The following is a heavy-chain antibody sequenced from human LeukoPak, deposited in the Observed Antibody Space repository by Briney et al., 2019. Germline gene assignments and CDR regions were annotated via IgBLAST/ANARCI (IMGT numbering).Heavy chain of an antibody. CDR3: ARDMAGPPLFYY. D-gene: IGHD6-19*01. Sequence: GGSLRLSCAASGFTVSSNYMSWVRQAPGKGLEWVSVIYSGGGTYYADSVKGRFTISRDNSKNTLYLQMNSLRAQDTAVYYCARDMAGPPLFYYWGQGTLVTVSS. V-gene: IGHV3-53*01. CDR2: IYSGGGT. CDR1: GFTVSSNY. J-gene: IGHJ4*02.